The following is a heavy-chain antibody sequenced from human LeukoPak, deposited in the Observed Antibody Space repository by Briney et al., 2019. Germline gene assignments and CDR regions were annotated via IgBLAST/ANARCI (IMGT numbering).Heavy chain of an antibody. V-gene: IGHV3-7*01. Sequence: GGSLRLSCAGSGFTFRNYWMGWVRQPPGKGLEWVANIRQDGGDNHYVDSVKGRFTISRDNARNSLSLQMNSLRAEDTAVYYCTKWSTSGSYYTEWGRGTLVIVSS. CDR3: TKWSTSGSYYTE. CDR1: GFTFRNYW. J-gene: IGHJ4*02. CDR2: IRQDGGDN. D-gene: IGHD3-10*01.